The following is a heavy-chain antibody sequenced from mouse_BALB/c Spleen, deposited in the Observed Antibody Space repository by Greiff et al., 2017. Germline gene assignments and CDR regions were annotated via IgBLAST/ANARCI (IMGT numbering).Heavy chain of an antibody. CDR1: GFTFTDYY. CDR2: IRNNANGYTT. Sequence: EVQRVESGRGLVQPGGSLRLSCATSGFTFTDYYMSWVRQPPGKALEWLGFIRNNANGYTTEYSASVKGRFTISRGNAQSILYLQMNTLRAEDNATYYCARDSYGHDYWGQGTTLTVSS. J-gene: IGHJ2*01. D-gene: IGHD2-10*02. V-gene: IGHV7-3*02. CDR3: ARDSYGHDY.